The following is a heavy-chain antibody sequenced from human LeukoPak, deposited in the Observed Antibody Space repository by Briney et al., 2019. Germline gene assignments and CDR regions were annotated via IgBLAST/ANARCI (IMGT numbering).Heavy chain of an antibody. Sequence: PGGSLRLSCAASGFTFSNYGMSWVRQAPGKGLEWVSAISANGINTYYEDSVKGRFTISRDNSKNTLYLHMHSLRADDTALYYCAKDLHGAFDYWGQGILVTVSS. CDR3: AKDLHGAFDY. CDR2: ISANGINT. CDR1: GFTFSNYG. J-gene: IGHJ4*02. V-gene: IGHV3-23*01. D-gene: IGHD3-10*01.